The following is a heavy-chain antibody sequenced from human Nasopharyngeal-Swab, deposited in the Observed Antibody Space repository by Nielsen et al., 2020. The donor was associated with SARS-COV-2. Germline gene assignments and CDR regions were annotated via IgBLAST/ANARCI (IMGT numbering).Heavy chain of an antibody. V-gene: IGHV1-18*01. CDR2: ISGYNLDT. CDR3: ARRRLYNNYMGNWVDP. J-gene: IGHJ5*02. D-gene: IGHD4-11*01. Sequence: WVRQAPGQGLEGMGWISGYNLDTKYAQNFQDRVAMTIDTSTSTAYMELRCLTSDDSALKYCARRRLYNNYMGNWVDPWGQGTLVTVSS.